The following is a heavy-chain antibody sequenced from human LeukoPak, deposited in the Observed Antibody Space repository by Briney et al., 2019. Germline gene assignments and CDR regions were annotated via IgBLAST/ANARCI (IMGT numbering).Heavy chain of an antibody. CDR1: GFTFNTYT. Sequence: PGGSLRLSCAASGFTFNTYTMNWVRQAPGKGLEWVAVISYDGSNKYYADSVKGRFTISRDNSKNTLYLQMNSLRAEDTAVYYCARVDRDIVVVPAAYIDYWGQGALVTVSS. CDR3: ARVDRDIVVVPAAYIDY. D-gene: IGHD2-2*01. J-gene: IGHJ4*02. V-gene: IGHV3-30*04. CDR2: ISYDGSNK.